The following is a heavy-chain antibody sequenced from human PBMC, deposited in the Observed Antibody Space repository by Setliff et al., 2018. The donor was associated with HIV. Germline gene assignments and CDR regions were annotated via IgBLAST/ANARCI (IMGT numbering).Heavy chain of an antibody. V-gene: IGHV1-18*01. Sequence: ASVKVSCKASGYTFTRYGISWVRQAPGQGLEWMGWISAYNGNTNYAQKLQGRVTMTTDTSTSTAYMELRSLRSDDTAVYYCARVKGLRVRNWNDRPNASDLWGQGTMVTVSS. J-gene: IGHJ3*01. CDR2: ISAYNGNT. CDR1: GYTFTRYG. CDR3: ARVKGLRVRNWNDRPNASDL. D-gene: IGHD1-1*01.